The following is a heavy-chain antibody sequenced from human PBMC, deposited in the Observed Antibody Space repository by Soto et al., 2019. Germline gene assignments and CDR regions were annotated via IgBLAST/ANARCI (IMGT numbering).Heavy chain of an antibody. CDR1: TFTLSSYA. CDR3: AKERGYLDP. V-gene: IGHV3-23*01. J-gene: IGHJ5*02. D-gene: IGHD2-2*01. Sequence: GRSLRLACSASTFTLSSYAMSWVRQAPGKGLEWVSAISGSGVSTYYADSVKGRFTISRDNSKNTLYLQMNSLRAEDTAVYYCAKERGYLDPWGQGTLVTVSS. CDR2: ISGSGVST.